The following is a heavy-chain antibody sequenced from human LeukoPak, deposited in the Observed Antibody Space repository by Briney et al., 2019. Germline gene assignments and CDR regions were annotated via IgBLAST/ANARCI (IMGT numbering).Heavy chain of an antibody. J-gene: IGHJ4*02. V-gene: IGHV3-74*01. D-gene: IGHD5-18*01. CDR2: ISTDGSST. Sequence: GGSLRLSCAASGFTFSSHWMHWVRQAPGKGLVWVSRISTDGSSTNYADPAMGRFTISRDNTKNTLYLQMNSLRVEDTAVYYCASDTVDGALGIDYWGQGTLVTVSS. CDR1: GFTFSSHW. CDR3: ASDTVDGALGIDY.